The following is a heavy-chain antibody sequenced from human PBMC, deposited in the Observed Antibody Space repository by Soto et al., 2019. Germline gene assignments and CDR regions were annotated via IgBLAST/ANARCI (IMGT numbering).Heavy chain of an antibody. Sequence: GGSLRLSCAASGFTFSDYYMSWIRQAPGKGLEWVSYISSSSSYTNYADSVKGRFTISRDNAKNSLYLQMNSLRAEDTAVYYCAREGPTIVVVTAIRYYFDYWGQGTLVTVSS. CDR2: ISSSSSYT. CDR1: GFTFSDYY. CDR3: AREGPTIVVVTAIRYYFDY. D-gene: IGHD2-21*02. V-gene: IGHV3-11*06. J-gene: IGHJ4*02.